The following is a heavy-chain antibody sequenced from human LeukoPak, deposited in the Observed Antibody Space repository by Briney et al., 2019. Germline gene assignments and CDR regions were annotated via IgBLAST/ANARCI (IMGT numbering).Heavy chain of an antibody. D-gene: IGHD3-22*01. CDR3: ARGERITMIVNAFDI. J-gene: IGHJ3*02. CDR2: VYYSGST. V-gene: IGHV4-59*01. CDR1: GGSISSYY. Sequence: SETLSLTCTVSGGSISSYYWTWIRQPPGKGLEWIGYVYYSGSTNYNPSLKSRITISADTSKNQVSLKLKSVTAADTAVYFCARGERITMIVNAFDIWGQGTMVTVSS.